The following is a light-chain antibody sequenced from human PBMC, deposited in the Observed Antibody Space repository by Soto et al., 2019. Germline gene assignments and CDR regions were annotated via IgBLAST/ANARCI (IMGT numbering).Light chain of an antibody. CDR3: LLSYSGAS. Sequence: QAVVTQEPSLTVSPGGTVTLTCGSSTGAVTSGHYPYWFQQKPGQAPRTLIYDTSNKHSWTPARFSGSLLGGKAALTLSGAQPEDEDEYYCLLSYSGASFGGGTKLTVL. V-gene: IGLV7-46*01. CDR2: DTS. CDR1: TGAVTSGHY. J-gene: IGLJ2*01.